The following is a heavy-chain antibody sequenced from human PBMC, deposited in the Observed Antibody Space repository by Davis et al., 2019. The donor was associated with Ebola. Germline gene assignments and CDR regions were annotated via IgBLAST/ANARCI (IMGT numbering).Heavy chain of an antibody. CDR3: ARCSGGSCEFGLDY. CDR2: FYYTGST. V-gene: IGHV4-59*01. J-gene: IGHJ4*02. CDR1: GGSISSYH. Sequence: MPSETLSLTCTVSGGSISSYHWTWIRQPPGKGLEWIGYFYYTGSTNYNPSLKSRVTISVDTSKNQFSLKLSSVTAADTAVYYCARCSGGSCEFGLDYWGQGTLVTVSS. D-gene: IGHD2-15*01.